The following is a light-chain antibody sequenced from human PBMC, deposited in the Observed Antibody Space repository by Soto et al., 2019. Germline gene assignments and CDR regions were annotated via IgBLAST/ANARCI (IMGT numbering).Light chain of an antibody. CDR2: AAS. J-gene: IGKJ1*01. CDR3: QQYYSYPRT. V-gene: IGKV1-8*01. Sequence: IQMTQSPSSLSASTGDRVTITCRASQGISSYLAWYQQKPGKAPKLLIYAASTLQSGVPSRFSGSGSGTDFTLTISCLQSEDFATYYCQQYYSYPRTFGQGTKVDIK. CDR1: QGISSY.